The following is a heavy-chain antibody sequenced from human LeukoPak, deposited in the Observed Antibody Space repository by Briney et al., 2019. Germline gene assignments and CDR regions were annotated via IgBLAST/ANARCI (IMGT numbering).Heavy chain of an antibody. D-gene: IGHD4/OR15-4a*01. J-gene: IGHJ4*02. Sequence: PGGSLRLSCAASGFTFSSSWMSWVRQAPGKGLEWVANIKPDGSEKYYVDSVKGRFTISRDNAKNSLYLQMNSLRAEDTAVYYCARRAGAYSHPYDYWGQGTLVTVSS. V-gene: IGHV3-7*03. CDR1: GFTFSSSW. CDR2: IKPDGSEK. CDR3: ARRAGAYSHPYDY.